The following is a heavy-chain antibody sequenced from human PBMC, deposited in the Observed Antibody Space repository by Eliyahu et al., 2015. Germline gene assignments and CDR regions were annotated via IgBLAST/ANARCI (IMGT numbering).Heavy chain of an antibody. V-gene: IGHV4-4*07. Sequence: QVQLQESGPGLVKPSETLSLTCSVSGGPISSYYWSWIRQPAGKGLEWIGGIYTSDTTDYNPSLKSRVTMSLDTSKNQFSLKLSSVTAADTAVYYCARDWDGYNRAFDSWGQGTLVTVSS. D-gene: IGHD5-24*01. J-gene: IGHJ4*02. CDR1: GGPISSYY. CDR2: IYTSDTT. CDR3: ARDWDGYNRAFDS.